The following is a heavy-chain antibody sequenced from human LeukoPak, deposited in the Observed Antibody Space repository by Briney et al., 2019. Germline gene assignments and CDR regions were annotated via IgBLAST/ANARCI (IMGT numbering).Heavy chain of an antibody. V-gene: IGHV4-59*08. CDR3: AGRLRSLDY. CDR2: IYYSGST. D-gene: IGHD4-17*01. J-gene: IGHJ4*02. Sequence: MSSETLSLICTVSGGSISSYYWSWIRQPPGKGLEWIGYIYYSGSTNYNPSLKSRVTISVDTSKNQFSLKLSSVTAADTAVYYCAGRLRSLDYWGQGTLVTVSS. CDR1: GGSISSYY.